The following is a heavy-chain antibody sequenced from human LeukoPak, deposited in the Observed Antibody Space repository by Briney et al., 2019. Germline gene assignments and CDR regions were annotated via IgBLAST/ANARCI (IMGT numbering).Heavy chain of an antibody. V-gene: IGHV4-30-4*02. D-gene: IGHD6-19*01. CDR3: ARGWLGQNYFDY. CDR1: GGSISSGDYY. Sequence: PSETLSLTCTVSGGSISSGDYYWSWIRQPPGKGLEWIGYIYYSGSTYYNPSLKSRVTISVDKSKNQFSLKLRSVTAADTAVYYCARGWLGQNYFDYWGQGTLVTVSS. J-gene: IGHJ4*02. CDR2: IYYSGST.